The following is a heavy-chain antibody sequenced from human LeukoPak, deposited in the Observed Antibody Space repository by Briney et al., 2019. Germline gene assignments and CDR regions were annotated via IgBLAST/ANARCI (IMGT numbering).Heavy chain of an antibody. J-gene: IGHJ3*02. V-gene: IGHV5-51*01. Sequence: GESLKISCKGSGYSFTSYWICWVRQMPGKRLEWMGIIYPCDSDTRYSPSFQGQVTISADKSISTSYLQWSSLKASDTAMYYCARSDFWSGSDAFDIWGQGTMVTVSS. D-gene: IGHD3-3*01. CDR2: IYPCDSDT. CDR3: ARSDFWSGSDAFDI. CDR1: GYSFTSYW.